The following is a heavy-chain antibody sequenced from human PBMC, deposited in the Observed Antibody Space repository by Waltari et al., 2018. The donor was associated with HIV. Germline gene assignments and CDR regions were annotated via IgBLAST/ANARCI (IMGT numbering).Heavy chain of an antibody. CDR3: ARDPAGYNSGWYNIYYYGMDV. V-gene: IGHV3-7*01. Sequence: EVQLVESGGGLVQPGGSLRLSCAASGFTFSSYWMSWVRQAPGKGLGWVAARKQGGSEKYLVDSVKGRFTISRDNAKNSLYLQLNSLRAEDTAVYYCARDPAGYNSGWYNIYYYGMDVWGQGTTVTVSS. D-gene: IGHD6-19*01. CDR1: GFTFSSYW. J-gene: IGHJ6*02. CDR2: RKQGGSEK.